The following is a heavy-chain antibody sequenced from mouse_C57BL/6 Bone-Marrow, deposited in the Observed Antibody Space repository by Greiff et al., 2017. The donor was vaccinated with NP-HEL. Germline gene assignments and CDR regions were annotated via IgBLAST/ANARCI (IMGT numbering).Heavy chain of an antibody. V-gene: IGHV5-4*03. CDR1: GFTFSSYA. CDR2: ISDGGSYT. Sequence: EVNVVESGGGLVKPGGSLKLSCAASGFTFSSYAMSWVRQTPEKRLEWVATISDGGSYTYYPDNVKGRFTISRDNAKNNLYLQMSHLKSEDTAMYYCARTDGFAYWGQGTLVTVSA. CDR3: ARTDGFAY. J-gene: IGHJ3*01.